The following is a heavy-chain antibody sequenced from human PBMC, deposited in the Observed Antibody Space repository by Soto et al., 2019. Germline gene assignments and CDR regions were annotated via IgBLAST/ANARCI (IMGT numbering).Heavy chain of an antibody. V-gene: IGHV3-11*01. J-gene: IGHJ4*02. CDR2: ISSSGSTI. CDR3: ARGLNYYGSGSYYNLY. CDR1: GFTLSDYY. Sequence: GGSLRLSCAASGFTLSDYYMSWIRQAPGKGLEWVSYISSSGSTIYYADSVKGRFTISRDNAKNSLYLQMNSLRAEDTAVYYCARGLNYYGSGSYYNLYWGQGTLVTVSS. D-gene: IGHD3-10*01.